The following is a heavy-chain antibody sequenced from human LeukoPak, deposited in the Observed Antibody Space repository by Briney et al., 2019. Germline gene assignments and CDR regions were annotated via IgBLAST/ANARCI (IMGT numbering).Heavy chain of an antibody. CDR1: GYTFTSYD. CDR3: ASAFGELSGFDY. J-gene: IGHJ4*02. Sequence: GASVKVSCKASGYTFTSYDINWVRQATGQGLEWMGWMNPNSGNTGYAQKFQGRVTMTRDTSISTAYMELSRLRSDDTAVYYCASAFGELSGFDYWGQGTLVTVSS. V-gene: IGHV1-8*01. D-gene: IGHD3-10*01. CDR2: MNPNSGNT.